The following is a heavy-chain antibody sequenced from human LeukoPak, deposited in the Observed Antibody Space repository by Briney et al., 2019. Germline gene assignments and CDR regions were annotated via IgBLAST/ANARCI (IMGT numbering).Heavy chain of an antibody. CDR1: GFTFSSYS. CDR2: ISKSSSYI. D-gene: IGHD3-22*01. Sequence: GGSLRLSCAASGFTFSSYSMNWVRQAPGKGLEWVSCISKSSSYIDYAGSVKGRFTISRDNSKNTLYLQMNSLRAEDTAVFYCAKSIYDSSAYYPAFDYWGQGTLVTVSS. CDR3: AKSIYDSSAYYPAFDY. J-gene: IGHJ4*02. V-gene: IGHV3-21*04.